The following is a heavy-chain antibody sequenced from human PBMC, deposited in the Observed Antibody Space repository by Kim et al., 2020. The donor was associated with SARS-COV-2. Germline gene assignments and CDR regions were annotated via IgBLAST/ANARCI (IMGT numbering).Heavy chain of an antibody. CDR3: ARGGGVGALPTNWFDP. Sequence: SETLSLTCTVSGGSISSYYWSWIRQPPGKGLEWIGYIYYSGSTNYNPTLKSRVTISVDTSKNQFSLKLSSVTAADTAVYYCARGGGVGALPTNWFDPWGQGTLVTVSS. V-gene: IGHV4-59*13. CDR2: IYYSGST. J-gene: IGHJ5*02. CDR1: GGSISSYY. D-gene: IGHD1-26*01.